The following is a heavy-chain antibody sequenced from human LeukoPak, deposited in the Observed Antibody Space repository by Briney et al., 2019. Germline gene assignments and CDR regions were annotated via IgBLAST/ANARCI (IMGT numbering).Heavy chain of an antibody. V-gene: IGHV4-39*07. D-gene: IGHD4-17*01. Sequence: SETLSLTCTVSGGSISSSSYYWGWIRQPPGKGLEWIGSIYYSGSTYYNPSLKSRVTISVDTSKNQFSLKLSSVTAADTAVYYCAREVHGDIDYWGQGTLVTVSS. CDR1: GGSISSSSYY. J-gene: IGHJ4*02. CDR2: IYYSGST. CDR3: AREVHGDIDY.